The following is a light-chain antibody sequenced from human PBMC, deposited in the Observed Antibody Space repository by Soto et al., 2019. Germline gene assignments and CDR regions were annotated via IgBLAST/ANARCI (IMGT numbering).Light chain of an antibody. V-gene: IGLV1-44*01. CDR2: SYN. Sequence: QSVLTQPPSASGTPGQRVTVSCSGSSSNIGRHGVNWYLQLPGAAPKLLIYSYNQRPSGVPDRFSGSTSGTSVSLTINGLQSEDEDDYNCATWDDSLNGVVFGGGTKVTVL. J-gene: IGLJ3*02. CDR1: SSNIGRHG. CDR3: ATWDDSLNGVV.